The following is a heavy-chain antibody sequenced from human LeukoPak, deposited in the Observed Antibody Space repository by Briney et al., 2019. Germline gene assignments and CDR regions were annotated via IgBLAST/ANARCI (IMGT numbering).Heavy chain of an antibody. CDR1: GYTFTGYY. D-gene: IGHD4-17*01. Sequence: ASVKVSCKAFGYTFTGYYMHWVRQAPGQGLEWMGWINPNSGGTNYAQKFQGRVTMTRDTSISTAYMELSRLRSDDTAVYYCARAYDYGDPFDYWGQGTLVTVSS. CDR3: ARAYDYGDPFDY. CDR2: INPNSGGT. J-gene: IGHJ4*02. V-gene: IGHV1-2*02.